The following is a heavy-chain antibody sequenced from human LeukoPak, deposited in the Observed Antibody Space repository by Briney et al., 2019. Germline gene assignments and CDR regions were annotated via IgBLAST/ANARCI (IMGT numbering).Heavy chain of an antibody. CDR1: GFTFSSYG. CDR2: IRYDGSNK. Sequence: GGTLRLSYASSGFTFSSYGMHWVRQAPGKGLEGVAFIRYDGSNKYYADSVKGRFTISRDNSKNTLYLQMNSLRAEDTAVYYCAKDPRDFDYWGQGTLVTVSS. J-gene: IGHJ4*02. V-gene: IGHV3-30*02. CDR3: AKDPRDFDY.